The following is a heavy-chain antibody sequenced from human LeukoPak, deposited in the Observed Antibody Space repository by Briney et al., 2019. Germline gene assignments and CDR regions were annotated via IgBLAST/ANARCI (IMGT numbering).Heavy chain of an antibody. CDR3: ARIIYGRACFDY. V-gene: IGHV4-59*11. CDR2: IYYSGST. Sequence: SETLSLTCTVSGGSISSHYWSWIRQPPGKGLEWIGYIYYSGSTNYNPSLKSRVTISVDTSKNQFSLKLSSVTAADTAVYYCARIIYGRACFDYWGQGTLVTVSS. CDR1: GGSISSHY. J-gene: IGHJ4*02. D-gene: IGHD1-26*01.